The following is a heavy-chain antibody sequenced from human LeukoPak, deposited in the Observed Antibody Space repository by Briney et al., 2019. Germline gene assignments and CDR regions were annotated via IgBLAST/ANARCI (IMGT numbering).Heavy chain of an antibody. J-gene: IGHJ4*02. CDR1: GFTFSSYG. Sequence: PGRSLRLSCAASGFTFSSYGMHWVRQAPGKGLEWGAVISYDGSNKYYADSVKGRFTISRDNSKNTLYLQMNSLRAEDTAVYYCAKDWDDISAGDYWGQGTLVTVSS. V-gene: IGHV3-30*18. D-gene: IGHD3-9*01. CDR3: AKDWDDISAGDY. CDR2: ISYDGSNK.